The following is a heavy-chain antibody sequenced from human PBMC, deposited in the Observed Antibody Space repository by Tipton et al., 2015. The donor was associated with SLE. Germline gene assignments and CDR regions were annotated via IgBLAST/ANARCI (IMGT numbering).Heavy chain of an antibody. D-gene: IGHD6-13*01. CDR2: IYYSGST. J-gene: IGHJ6*03. CDR1: GGSISSGSYY. Sequence: LRLSCTVSGGSISSGSYYWTWIRQPAGKGLEWIGYIYYSGSTNYNPSLKSRVTISVDTSKNQFSLKLSSVTAADTAVYYCARGLYSSSWPYYYYMDVWGKGTTVTVSS. CDR3: ARGLYSSSWPYYYYMDV. V-gene: IGHV4-61*10.